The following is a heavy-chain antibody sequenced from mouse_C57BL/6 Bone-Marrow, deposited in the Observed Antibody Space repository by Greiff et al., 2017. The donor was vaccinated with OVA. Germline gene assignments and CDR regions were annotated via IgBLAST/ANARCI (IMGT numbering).Heavy chain of an antibody. CDR3: TDGYPWYFDV. CDR1: GFTFSNYW. V-gene: IGHV6-3*01. CDR2: IRLKSDNYAT. Sequence: DVQLQESGGGLVQPGGSMKLSCVASGFTFSNYWMNWVRQSPEKGLEWVAQIRLKSDNYATHYAESVKGRFTISRDDSKSSVYLQMNNLRAEDTGIYYCTDGYPWYFDVWGTGTTVTVSS. J-gene: IGHJ1*03. D-gene: IGHD2-3*01.